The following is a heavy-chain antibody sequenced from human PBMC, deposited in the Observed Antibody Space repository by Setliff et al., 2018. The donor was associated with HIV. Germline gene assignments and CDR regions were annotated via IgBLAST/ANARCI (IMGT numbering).Heavy chain of an antibody. CDR2: ISTYSGKT. CDR1: GYNFITFG. D-gene: IGHD6-19*01. J-gene: IGHJ4*01. Sequence: GASVKVSCKASGYNFITFGINWVRQAPGQRLEWMGRISTYSGKTDYAEKFQGRLTMTMDTSTRTVFMELRSLTLDDTSVYYCARGSAPNIVVAASLDIWGQGTLVTVSS. CDR3: ARGSAPNIVVAASLDI. V-gene: IGHV1-18*01.